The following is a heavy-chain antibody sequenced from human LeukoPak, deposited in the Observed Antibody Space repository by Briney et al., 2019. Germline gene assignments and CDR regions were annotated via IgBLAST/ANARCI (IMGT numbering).Heavy chain of an antibody. CDR3: ARDMAYGDYAHDY. CDR2: ISYDGSNK. CDR1: GFTFSSYG. J-gene: IGHJ4*02. V-gene: IGHV3-30*03. Sequence: GGSLRLSCAASGFTFSSYGMHWVRQAPGKGLEWVAVISYDGSNKYYADSVKGRFTISRDNSKNTLYLQMNSLRAEDTAVYYCARDMAYGDYAHDYWGQGALVTVSS. D-gene: IGHD4-17*01.